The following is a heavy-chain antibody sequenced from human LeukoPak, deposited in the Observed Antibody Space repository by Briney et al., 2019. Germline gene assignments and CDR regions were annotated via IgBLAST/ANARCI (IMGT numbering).Heavy chain of an antibody. CDR3: ARGTDDVAGWFAP. J-gene: IGHJ5*02. CDR2: IPSSGGT. Sequence: SETLSLTCTVSGGSINTRSYFWGWIRQPPGKGLEWIGSIPSSGGTYYNPSLRSRVTISVDTSKNYFSLNLTSMTAADTAAYYCARGTDDVAGWFAPWGQGALVTVSS. CDR1: GGSINTRSYF. V-gene: IGHV4-39*02. D-gene: IGHD6-19*01.